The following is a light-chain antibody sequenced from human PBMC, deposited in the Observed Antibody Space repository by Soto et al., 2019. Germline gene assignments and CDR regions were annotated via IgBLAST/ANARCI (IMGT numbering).Light chain of an antibody. CDR2: GAS. J-gene: IGKJ1*01. V-gene: IGKV3-20*01. CDR3: QQYGSSGT. Sequence: EIVVTQSPDTLSLSPGERATLSCRASQSVSNNYLAWYQQKPGQAPRLLIYGASNRATGIPDRFSGSGSGTDFTLTISRLEPEDFAVYYCQQYGSSGTFGQGTKVDIK. CDR1: QSVSNNY.